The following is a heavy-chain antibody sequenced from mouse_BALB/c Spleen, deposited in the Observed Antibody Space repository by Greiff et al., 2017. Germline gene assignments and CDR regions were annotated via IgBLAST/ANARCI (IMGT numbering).Heavy chain of an antibody. CDR1: GFSLTSYG. Sequence: QVQLQQSGPGLVAPSQSLSITCTVSGFSLTSYGVHWVRQPPGKGLEWLGVIWAGGSTNYNSALMSRLSISKDNSKSQVFLKMNSLQTDDTAMYYCARPLDPWVAYWGQGTLVTVSA. CDR2: IWAGGST. J-gene: IGHJ3*01. CDR3: ARPLDPWVAY. V-gene: IGHV2-9*02.